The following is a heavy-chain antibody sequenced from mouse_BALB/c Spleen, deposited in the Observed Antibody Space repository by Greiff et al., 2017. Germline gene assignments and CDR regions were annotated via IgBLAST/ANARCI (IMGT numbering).Heavy chain of an antibody. CDR2: IDTANGNT. CDR1: GFNFKDTY. Sequence: EVQLQQSGAELVKPGASVKMSCTASGFNFKDTYMHWVKQRPEQGLEWIGRIDTANGNTKYNPKFQGKATITADTSSNTAYMQLSSLTSEDTAVYYCARNYYGSPYDWFAYWGQGTLVTVSA. CDR3: ARNYYGSPYDWFAY. J-gene: IGHJ3*01. D-gene: IGHD1-1*01. V-gene: IGHV14-3*02.